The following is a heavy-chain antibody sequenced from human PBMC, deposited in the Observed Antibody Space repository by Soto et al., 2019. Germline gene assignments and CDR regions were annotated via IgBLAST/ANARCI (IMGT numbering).Heavy chain of an antibody. V-gene: IGHV3-53*01. CDR1: GFTVSGNS. J-gene: IGHJ3*02. Sequence: DVQLVESGGGLIQPGGSLRLSCAASGFTVSGNSMTWVRQAPGKGLEWVSVVYSGGSTFYADSVKGRFTISRDNSNNTLFLQMNTLGAEDTAVYYCARVADYGDYISAVDIWGQGTMVTVSS. CDR3: ARVADYGDYISAVDI. D-gene: IGHD4-17*01. CDR2: VYSGGST.